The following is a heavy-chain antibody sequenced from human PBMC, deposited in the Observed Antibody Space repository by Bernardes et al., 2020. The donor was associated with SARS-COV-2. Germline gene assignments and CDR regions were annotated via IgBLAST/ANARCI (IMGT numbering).Heavy chain of an antibody. D-gene: IGHD4-4*01. V-gene: IGHV1-18*04. J-gene: IGHJ6*02. CDR2: ITVYNEKS. CDR1: GYTFTSYA. CDR3: ARMARNSNSDYYYGMDV. Sequence: ASVKVSCKASGYTFTSYAITWVRQAPGQGLELMGWITVYNEKSDYVQKIQDRVTMTKDTSTSTAYLEVRGLRSDDTGVYYCARMARNSNSDYYYGMDVWGQGTTVTVSS.